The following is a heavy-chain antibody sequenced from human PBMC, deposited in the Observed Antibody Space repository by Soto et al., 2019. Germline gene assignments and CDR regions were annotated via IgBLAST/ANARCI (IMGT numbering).Heavy chain of an antibody. Sequence: PGGAVRLSCAASGFTFSSYAMSWVRQAPGKGLEWVSAISGSGGSTYYADSVKGRFTISRDNSKNTLYLQMSSLRAEDTAVYYCVKAPYCSGGSCSPEDGRSYWGQGTLVTVSS. CDR3: VKAPYCSGGSCSPEDGRSY. CDR1: GFTFSSYA. CDR2: ISGSGGST. D-gene: IGHD2-15*01. V-gene: IGHV3-23*01. J-gene: IGHJ4*02.